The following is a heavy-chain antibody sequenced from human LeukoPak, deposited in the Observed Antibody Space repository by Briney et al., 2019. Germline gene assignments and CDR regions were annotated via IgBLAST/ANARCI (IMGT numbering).Heavy chain of an antibody. CDR1: GFTFSSYS. V-gene: IGHV3-21*01. CDR3: AREGIAATEPPDY. D-gene: IGHD6-13*01. J-gene: IGHJ4*02. Sequence: GGSLRLSCAASGFTFSSYSMNWVRQAPGKGLEWVSSISSSSSYIYYADSVKGRFTISRDNAKNSLYLQMNSLRAEDTAVYYCAREGIAATEPPDYWGQGTLVTVSS. CDR2: ISSSSSYI.